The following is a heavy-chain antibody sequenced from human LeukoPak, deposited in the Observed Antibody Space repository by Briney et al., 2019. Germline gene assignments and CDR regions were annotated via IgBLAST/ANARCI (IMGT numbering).Heavy chain of an antibody. D-gene: IGHD2-2*02. CDR1: GGSISSYY. Sequence: SETLSLTCTVSGGSISSYYWGWIRQPPGKGLEWIGTIYYGGSTYYNPSLKSRVTISVDTSRNQFSLKLSSVTAAETAVYYCASVGGAYCPSTSCYSGYWGQGTLVTVSS. CDR2: IYYGGST. CDR3: ASVGGAYCPSTSCYSGY. J-gene: IGHJ4*02. V-gene: IGHV4-39*01.